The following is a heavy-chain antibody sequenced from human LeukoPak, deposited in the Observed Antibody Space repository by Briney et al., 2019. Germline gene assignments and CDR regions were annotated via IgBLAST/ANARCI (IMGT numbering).Heavy chain of an antibody. CDR3: ARVGRSVVIPAATGAYFDY. Sequence: ASVKVSCKVSGYTLTEFAIHWVRQAPGQGLEWMGWINPNSGGTNYAQTFQGRVTVTRDTSISTAYMELSRLRSDDTAVYYCARVGRSVVIPAATGAYFDYWGQGTLVTVSS. V-gene: IGHV1-2*02. CDR1: GYTLTEFA. D-gene: IGHD2-2*01. J-gene: IGHJ4*02. CDR2: INPNSGGT.